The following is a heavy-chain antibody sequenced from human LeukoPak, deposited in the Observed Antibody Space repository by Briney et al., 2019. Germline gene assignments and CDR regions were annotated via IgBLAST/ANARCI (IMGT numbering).Heavy chain of an antibody. CDR3: VRDRSSFFDY. V-gene: IGHV3-74*01. D-gene: IGHD3-16*02. CDR2: LNRDGSDI. CDR1: GFTFSSYW. J-gene: IGHJ4*02. Sequence: GGSLRLSCAASGFTFSSYWVHWVRQPPGKGLVWVSRLNRDGSDIRHADSVEGRFTISRDNTKNTLYLQMNSLRAEDTAVYYCVRDRSSFFDYWGQGTLVAVSS.